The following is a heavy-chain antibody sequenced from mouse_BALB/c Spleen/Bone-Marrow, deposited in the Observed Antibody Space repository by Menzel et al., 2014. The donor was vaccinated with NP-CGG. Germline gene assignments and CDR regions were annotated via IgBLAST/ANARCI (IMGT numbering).Heavy chain of an antibody. Sequence: VQVVESGPGLVAPSQSLSITCTVSGFSLTSYGVHWVRQPPGKGLEWLGVIWADGSTNYNSALMSRLSISKDNSKNQVFLKMNSLQTDDTAMYYCARTARATTGFAYWGQGTLVTVSA. CDR1: GFSLTSYG. CDR3: ARTARATTGFAY. J-gene: IGHJ3*01. D-gene: IGHD3-2*01. CDR2: IWADGST. V-gene: IGHV2-9*02.